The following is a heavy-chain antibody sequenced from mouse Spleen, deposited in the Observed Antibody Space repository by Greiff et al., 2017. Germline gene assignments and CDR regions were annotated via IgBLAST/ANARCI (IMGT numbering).Heavy chain of an antibody. CDR1: GYSITSGYY. D-gene: IGHD1-1*01. V-gene: IGHV3-6*01. J-gene: IGHJ2*01. Sequence: EVKLMESGPGLVKPSQSLSLTCSVTGYSITSGYYWNWIRQFPGNKLEWMGYISYDGSNNYNPSLKNRISITRDTSKNQFFLKLNSVTTEDTATYYCARLDTTVGFDYWGQGTTLTVSS. CDR3: ARLDTTVGFDY. CDR2: ISYDGSN.